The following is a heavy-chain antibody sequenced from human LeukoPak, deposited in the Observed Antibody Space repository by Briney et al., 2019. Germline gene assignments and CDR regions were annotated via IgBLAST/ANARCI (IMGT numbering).Heavy chain of an antibody. CDR1: GFTFSSYA. Sequence: GGSLRLSCAASGFTFSSYAMHWVRQAPGKGLEWVAVISYDGSNKYYADSVKGRFTISRDNSKNTLYLQMNSLRAEDTAVYYCARDPIITYCGGDCYGMDVWGQGTTVTVSS. CDR3: ARDPIITYCGGDCYGMDV. D-gene: IGHD2-21*01. J-gene: IGHJ6*02. V-gene: IGHV3-30*14. CDR2: ISYDGSNK.